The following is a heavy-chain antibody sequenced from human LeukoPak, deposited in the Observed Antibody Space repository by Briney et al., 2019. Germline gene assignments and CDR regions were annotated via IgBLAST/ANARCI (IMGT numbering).Heavy chain of an antibody. CDR3: ARGPSGYHNT. Sequence: GGSLRLSCAASGFTFSSYAMHWVRQAPGKGLEWVAVISYDGSNKYYADSVKGRFTISRDNSKNTLYLQMDSLRAEDTAVYYCARGPSGYHNTGGQGTLVTVSS. D-gene: IGHD5-12*01. CDR2: ISYDGSNK. CDR1: GFTFSSYA. J-gene: IGHJ4*02. V-gene: IGHV3-30*04.